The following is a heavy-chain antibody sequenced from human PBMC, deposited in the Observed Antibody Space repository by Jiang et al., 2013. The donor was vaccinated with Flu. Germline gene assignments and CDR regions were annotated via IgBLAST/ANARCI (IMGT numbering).Heavy chain of an antibody. V-gene: IGHV4-34*01. CDR3: AKSGTHGIGSFSSDAFDI. Sequence: SRVTISVDTSKNQXSLKLSSVTAADTAVYYCAKSGTHGIGSFSSDAFDIWGQGTMVTVSS. D-gene: IGHD1-26*01. J-gene: IGHJ3*02.